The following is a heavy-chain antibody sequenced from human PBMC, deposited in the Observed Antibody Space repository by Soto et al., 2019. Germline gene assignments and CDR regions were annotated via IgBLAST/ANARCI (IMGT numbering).Heavy chain of an antibody. J-gene: IGHJ4*02. CDR2: MYYGGST. D-gene: IGHD4-17*01. CDR1: GGSIRTYY. V-gene: IGHV4-59*01. CDR3: ARSTGYGDSYFDY. Sequence: ETLSLTCTVSGGSIRTYYWNWIRQPPGKGLEWIGYMYYGGSTNYNPSLKSRVTVSGDTSKNGFSLKLTSVTAADTAVYYCARSTGYGDSYFDYWGRGTLVTVSS.